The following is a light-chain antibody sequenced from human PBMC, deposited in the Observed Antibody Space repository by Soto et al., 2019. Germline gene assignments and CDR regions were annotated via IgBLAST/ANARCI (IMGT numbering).Light chain of an antibody. V-gene: IGKV3-20*01. Sequence: EIVLTQSPGTLSLSPGERATLSCRASQSVSSSYLAWYQQKPGQAPRLLIYGASSRATGIPDRFSGSGSGKDFTLTISRLEAEDFAVYYCQQYGSSPPAFGQGTRLEIK. CDR3: QQYGSSPPA. J-gene: IGKJ5*01. CDR2: GAS. CDR1: QSVSSSY.